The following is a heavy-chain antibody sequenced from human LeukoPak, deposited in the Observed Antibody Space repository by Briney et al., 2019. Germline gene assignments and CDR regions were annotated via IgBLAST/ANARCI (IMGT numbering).Heavy chain of an antibody. V-gene: IGHV1-46*01. J-gene: IGHJ4*02. CDR1: GYTFTSYY. CDR2: TNPSGGST. CDR3: ARVLGYYGSGSYPSFDY. D-gene: IGHD3-10*01. Sequence: VASVKVSCKASGYTFTSYYMHWVRQAPGQGLEWMGITNPSGGSTSYAQKFQGRVTMTRDTSTSTVYMELSSLRSDDTAVYYCARVLGYYGSGSYPSFDYWGQGTLVTVSS.